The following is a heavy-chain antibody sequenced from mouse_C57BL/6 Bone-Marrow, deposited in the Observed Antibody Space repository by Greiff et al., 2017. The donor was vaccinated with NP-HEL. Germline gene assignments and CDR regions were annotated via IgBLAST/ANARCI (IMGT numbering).Heavy chain of an antibody. CDR3: AIRRPNY. CDR2: VHPSDSGT. CDR1: GYTFTSYW. Sequence: LPQPVAALVKPGASVEVSFHASGYTFTSYWMHWVQARPGQGLEWIGRVHPSDSGTHYNPKVKGKATLTVDKSSSTAYMQLSSLTSEDSAVYYCAIRRPNYGGQGTTLTVSS. J-gene: IGHJ2*01. V-gene: IGHV1-74*01.